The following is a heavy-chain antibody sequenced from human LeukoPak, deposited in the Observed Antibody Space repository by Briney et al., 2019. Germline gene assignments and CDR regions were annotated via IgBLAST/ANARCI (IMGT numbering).Heavy chain of an antibody. CDR2: IKQDGSEK. Sequence: GGSLRLSCAASGFTFSSYAMSWVRQAPGKGLEWVANIKQDGSEKYYVDSVKGRFTISRDNAKNSLYLQMNSLRAEDTAVYYCASGGRPYYFDYWGQGTLVTVSS. CDR1: GFTFSSYA. J-gene: IGHJ4*02. D-gene: IGHD3-16*01. V-gene: IGHV3-7*01. CDR3: ASGGRPYYFDY.